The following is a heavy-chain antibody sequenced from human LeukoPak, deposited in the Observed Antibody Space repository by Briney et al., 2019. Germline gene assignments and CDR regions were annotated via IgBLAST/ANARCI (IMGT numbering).Heavy chain of an antibody. J-gene: IGHJ4*02. CDR1: GFTFYNYG. Sequence: GGALRLSCAASGFTFYNYGMSWVRQAPGKGLERGSAITASGAATYIADSVKGRFVISRDNSKNTLYLQMNSLRAEDTAVYFCAKDSLVATSHFDSWGRGTLVTVSS. D-gene: IGHD5-12*01. CDR3: AKDSLVATSHFDS. V-gene: IGHV3-23*01. CDR2: ITASGAAT.